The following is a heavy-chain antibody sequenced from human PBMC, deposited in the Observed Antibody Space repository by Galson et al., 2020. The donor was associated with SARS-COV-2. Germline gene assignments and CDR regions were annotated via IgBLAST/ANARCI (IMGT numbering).Heavy chain of an antibody. CDR2: IKSKTDGGTI. V-gene: IGHV3-15*01. CDR1: GFTFTKAW. CDR3: STERLWGCDRGICYLRFFEY. D-gene: IGHD2-15*01. J-gene: IGHJ4*02. Sequence: GGSLRLSCAGSGFTFTKAWMSWVRQTPGKGLEWLGRIKSKTDGGTIDYAAPAKGRFIISRDDSRDTVYLQMNSLKTEDTGVYYCSTERLWGCDRGICYLRFFEYWGPGTLVPVSS.